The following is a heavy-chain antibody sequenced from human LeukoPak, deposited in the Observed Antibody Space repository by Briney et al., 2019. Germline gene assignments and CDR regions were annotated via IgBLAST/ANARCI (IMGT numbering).Heavy chain of an antibody. CDR1: GFTFSSYS. CDR3: ASSRYDSSGYYGIIGY. D-gene: IGHD3-22*01. Sequence: GGSLRLSCAASGFTFSSYSMNWVRQAPGKGLEWVSSISGSSSYKYYADSVKGRFTISRDNAKNSLYLQMNSLRAEDTAVYYCASSRYDSSGYYGIIGYWGQGTLVTVSS. J-gene: IGHJ4*02. V-gene: IGHV3-21*01. CDR2: ISGSSSYK.